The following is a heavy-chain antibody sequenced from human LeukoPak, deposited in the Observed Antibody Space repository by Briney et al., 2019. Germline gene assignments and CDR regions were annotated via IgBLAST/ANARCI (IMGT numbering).Heavy chain of an antibody. Sequence: SETLSLTCAVYGGSFSGYYWSWIRQPPGKGLEWIGEINHSGSTNYNPSLKSRVTISVDTSKNQFSLKLSSVTAADTAVYYCARLRDSLWFGERYHFDYWGQGTLVTVSS. CDR2: INHSGST. CDR3: ARLRDSLWFGERYHFDY. D-gene: IGHD3-10*01. CDR1: GGSFSGYY. J-gene: IGHJ4*02. V-gene: IGHV4-34*01.